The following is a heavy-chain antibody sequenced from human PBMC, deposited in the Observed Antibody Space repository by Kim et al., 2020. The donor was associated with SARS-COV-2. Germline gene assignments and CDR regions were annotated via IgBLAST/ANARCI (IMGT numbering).Heavy chain of an antibody. V-gene: IGHV1-2*02. CDR1: GYTFTGYY. J-gene: IGHJ5*02. Sequence: ASVKVSCKASGYTFTGYYMHWVRQALGQGLEWMGWINPNSGGTNYAQKFQGRVTMTRDTSISTAYMELSSLRSDDTAEYYCARDGYSYGAWFDPWGQGTLVTVSS. CDR2: INPNSGGT. CDR3: ARDGYSYGAWFDP. D-gene: IGHD5-18*01.